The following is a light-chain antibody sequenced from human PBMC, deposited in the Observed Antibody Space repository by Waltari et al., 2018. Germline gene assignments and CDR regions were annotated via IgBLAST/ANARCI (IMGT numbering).Light chain of an antibody. CDR2: DVN. CDR1: IRYVGRFDS. J-gene: IGLJ1*01. CDR3: CSYAGSYTFV. Sequence: QSALTQPRSVSGSPGPSVTISCAASIRYVGRFDSVSWFQQYPGKDPIPMIYDVNKRPAGVPHRFSGSKSGNTASLTISGLQAEDEADYYCCSYAGSYTFVFGTGTKVTVL. V-gene: IGLV2-11*01.